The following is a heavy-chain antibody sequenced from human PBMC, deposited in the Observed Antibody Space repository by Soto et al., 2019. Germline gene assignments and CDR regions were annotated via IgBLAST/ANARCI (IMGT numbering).Heavy chain of an antibody. D-gene: IGHD7-27*01. Sequence: QVQLVQSGAEVKKPGSSVKVSCKASGGTFNTYNINWVRQAPGQGLEWMGGILPIFGTTNYAQRFQGRVTITADGSTSTAYMELSSLRSEDTAVYYCARDETGDSYYYYYGMDVWGQGTTVNVTS. CDR3: ARDETGDSYYYYYGMDV. V-gene: IGHV1-69*01. CDR2: ILPIFGTT. J-gene: IGHJ6*02. CDR1: GGTFNTYN.